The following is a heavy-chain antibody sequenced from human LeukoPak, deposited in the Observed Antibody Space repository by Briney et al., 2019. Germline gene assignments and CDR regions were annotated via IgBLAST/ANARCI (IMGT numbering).Heavy chain of an antibody. J-gene: IGHJ4*02. Sequence: SETLSLTCTVSGGSISSYYWSWIRQPPGKGLEWIGYIYYSGSTNYNPSLKSRVTISVDTSENQFSLKLSSVTAADTAVYYCARHGRGIGDYGGLGYWGQGTLVTVSS. CDR2: IYYSGST. CDR3: ARHGRGIGDYGGLGY. V-gene: IGHV4-59*08. CDR1: GGSISSYY. D-gene: IGHD4-17*01.